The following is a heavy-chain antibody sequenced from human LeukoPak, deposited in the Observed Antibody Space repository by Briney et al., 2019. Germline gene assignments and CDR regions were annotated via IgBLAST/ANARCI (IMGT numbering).Heavy chain of an antibody. D-gene: IGHD3-3*01. Sequence: SVRVSCKASGGTFISYTISWVRQAPGQGLEWMGRIIPILGIANYAQKFQGRVTITAGKSTSTAYMELSSLRSEDTAVHYCARGITIFGVVPAWGQGTLVTVSS. CDR1: GGTFISYT. J-gene: IGHJ5*02. CDR2: IIPILGIA. CDR3: ARGITIFGVVPA. V-gene: IGHV1-69*02.